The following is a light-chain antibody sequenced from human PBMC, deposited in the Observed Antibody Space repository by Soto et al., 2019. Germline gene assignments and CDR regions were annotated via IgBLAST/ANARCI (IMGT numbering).Light chain of an antibody. CDR1: QSVSNY. J-gene: IGKJ2*01. CDR2: GAS. V-gene: IGKV3-15*01. CDR3: QQYKSWPPSYT. Sequence: EIVMTQSPATLSVSLGDRATLSCRASQSVSNYLAWYQQKPGQAPRLLIYGASTRATGIPARFSGSGSETYFTLTISSLQSEDFAVYYCQQYKSWPPSYTFGQGTKLEIK.